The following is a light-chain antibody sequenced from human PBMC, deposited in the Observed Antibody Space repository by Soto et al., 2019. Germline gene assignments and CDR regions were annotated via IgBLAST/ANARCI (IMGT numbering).Light chain of an antibody. CDR1: SSDFGDYNY. J-gene: IGLJ1*01. CDR3: SSYRSSSAPYV. V-gene: IGLV2-14*01. CDR2: GVS. Sequence: QSALTQPASVSGSPGQSITISCTGTSSDFGDYNYVSWYQHHPGKAPKLMIYGVSNRPSGVSTRFSGSKSGNTASLTISGLQAEDEADYYCSSYRSSSAPYVFGTGTKVTVL.